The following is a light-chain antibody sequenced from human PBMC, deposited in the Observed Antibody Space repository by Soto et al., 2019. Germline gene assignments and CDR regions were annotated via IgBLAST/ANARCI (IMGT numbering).Light chain of an antibody. CDR3: QQSYSTPVT. CDR2: AAS. Sequence: DIQMTQSPSSLSASVGDRVTITCRASQSISNYLNWYQQKPGKAPKLLIYAASSLQSGVPSGFSGSGSGTDFTLTISSLQPEDFAAYYCQQSYSTPVTFGQGTRLEIK. CDR1: QSISNY. V-gene: IGKV1-39*01. J-gene: IGKJ5*01.